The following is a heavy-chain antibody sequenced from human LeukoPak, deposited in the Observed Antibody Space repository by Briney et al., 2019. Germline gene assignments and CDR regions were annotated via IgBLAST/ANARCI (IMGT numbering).Heavy chain of an antibody. CDR2: IYHSGST. CDR1: GYSISSGYY. D-gene: IGHD1-1*01. V-gene: IGHV4-38-2*01. CDR3: ARVYTANGPGGY. Sequence: SETLSLTCAVSGYSISSGYYWGWMRQPPGQELEWIGSIYHSGSTYYNPSLKSRVTISVDTSKNQFSLKLSSVTAADTAVYYCARVYTANGPGGYWGQGTLVTVSS. J-gene: IGHJ4*02.